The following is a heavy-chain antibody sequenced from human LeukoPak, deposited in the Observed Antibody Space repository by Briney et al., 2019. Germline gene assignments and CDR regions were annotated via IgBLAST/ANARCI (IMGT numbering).Heavy chain of an antibody. Sequence: ASVKVSCKASGYTFTGYYMHWVRQAPGQGLEWMGRINPNSGGTNYAQKFQGRVTMTRDTSISTAYLELTRLISDDSAVYYCARGGGGAATGFHWGQGSLVTVSS. D-gene: IGHD1-1*01. CDR1: GYTFTGYY. CDR2: INPNSGGT. CDR3: ARGGGGAATGFH. J-gene: IGHJ4*02. V-gene: IGHV1-2*06.